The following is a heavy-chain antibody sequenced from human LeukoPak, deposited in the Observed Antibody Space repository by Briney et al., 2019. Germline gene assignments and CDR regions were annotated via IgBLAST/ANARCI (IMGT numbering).Heavy chain of an antibody. J-gene: IGHJ4*02. V-gene: IGHV3-48*01. D-gene: IGHD2-2*01. CDR2: TSSSSGNI. CDR1: GFTFSVYS. Sequence: GGSLRLSCAASGFTFSVYSMNWVRQAPGKGLEWVSYTSSSSGNINYADSVKGRFTISRDNAKNSLYLQMNSLRAEDTAVYYCARGGHCSSIICSYFDYWGQGTLVTVSS. CDR3: ARGGHCSSIICSYFDY.